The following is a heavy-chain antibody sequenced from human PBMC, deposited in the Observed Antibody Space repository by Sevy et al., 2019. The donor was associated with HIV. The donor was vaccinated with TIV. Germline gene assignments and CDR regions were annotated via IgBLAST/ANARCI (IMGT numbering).Heavy chain of an antibody. Sequence: GESLKISCVGSGISISSHWMNWVRQSPGKGLELVANINQDGSEIYYVDSVKGRFTISRDNAKNSGYLQMHFLRVEDSGVYYCARAMGVWGQGTTVTVSS. V-gene: IGHV3-7*01. CDR1: GISISSHW. CDR2: INQDGSEI. J-gene: IGHJ6*02. CDR3: ARAMGV.